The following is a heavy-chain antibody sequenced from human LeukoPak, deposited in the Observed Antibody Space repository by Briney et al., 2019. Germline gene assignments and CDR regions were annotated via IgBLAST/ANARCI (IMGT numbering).Heavy chain of an antibody. CDR3: AKANDILTGLFDY. J-gene: IGHJ4*02. Sequence: PGRSLRLSCAASGFTFSSYGMHWVRQAPGKGLEWVAVIWYDGSNKYYADFVKGRFTISRDNSKNTLYLQMNSLRADDTAVYYCAKANDILTGLFDYWGQGTLVTVSS. CDR2: IWYDGSNK. CDR1: GFTFSSYG. V-gene: IGHV3-33*06. D-gene: IGHD3-9*01.